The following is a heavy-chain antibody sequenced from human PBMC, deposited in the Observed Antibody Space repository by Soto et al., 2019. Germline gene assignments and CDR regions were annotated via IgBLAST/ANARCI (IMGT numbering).Heavy chain of an antibody. J-gene: IGHJ4*02. D-gene: IGHD3-10*01. CDR2: INPILSMS. Sequence: SVKVSCKASGDTFSFYTINWVRQAPGLGLEWVGRINPILSMSNYAQKFQGRVTMTADKSTSTAYMELRSLRFEDTAIYYCATSYGSGYRAFDYWGQGALVTISS. CDR3: ATSYGSGYRAFDY. CDR1: GDTFSFYT. V-gene: IGHV1-69*02.